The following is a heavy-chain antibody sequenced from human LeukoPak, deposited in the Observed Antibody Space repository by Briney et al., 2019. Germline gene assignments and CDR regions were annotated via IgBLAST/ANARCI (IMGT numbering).Heavy chain of an antibody. D-gene: IGHD4-17*01. J-gene: IGHJ4*02. CDR3: ARGFMTTVTTSLDY. Sequence: SVKVSCKASGGTFSSYAIGWVRQAPGQGLEWMGGIIPIFGTANYAQKFQGRVTITADKSTSTAYMELSSLRSEDTAVYYCARGFMTTVTTSLDYWGQGTLVTVSS. CDR1: GGTFSSYA. V-gene: IGHV1-69*06. CDR2: IIPIFGTA.